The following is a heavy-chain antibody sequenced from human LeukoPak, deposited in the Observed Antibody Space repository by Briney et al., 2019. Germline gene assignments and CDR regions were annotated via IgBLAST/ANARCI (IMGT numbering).Heavy chain of an antibody. CDR3: ARLTYYYDSSGSPSKPIFDY. J-gene: IGHJ4*02. Sequence: GGSLRLSCAASGFTFSSYWMSWVRQAPGKGLEGGANIKQDGSEKYYVDYVKGRFTISRDNAKNSLYLQMNSLRAEDTAVYYCARLTYYYDSSGSPSKPIFDYWGQGTLVTVSS. CDR1: GFTFSSYW. CDR2: IKQDGSEK. D-gene: IGHD3-22*01. V-gene: IGHV3-7*01.